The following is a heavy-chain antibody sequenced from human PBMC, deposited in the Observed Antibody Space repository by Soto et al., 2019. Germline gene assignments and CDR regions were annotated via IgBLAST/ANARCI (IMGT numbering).Heavy chain of an antibody. D-gene: IGHD3-16*01. CDR1: GFTFSNYA. CDR2: ISSNGGST. Sequence: PGGSLRLSCAASGFTFSNYAMHWVRQAPGKGLEYVSTISSNGGSTYYANSVKGRFTISRDNSKNTLYLQMGSLRAEDVAVYYWARGGAKFDYWGQGPLVTVSS. J-gene: IGHJ4*02. CDR3: ARGGAKFDY. V-gene: IGHV3-64*01.